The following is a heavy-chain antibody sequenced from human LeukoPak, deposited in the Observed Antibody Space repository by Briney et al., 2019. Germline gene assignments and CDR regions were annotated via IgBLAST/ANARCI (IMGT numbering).Heavy chain of an antibody. V-gene: IGHV3-23*01. CDR2: ISGRGGWT. J-gene: IGHJ6*03. Sequence: GGSLRLSCAASGFTFSSYAMHWVRQPPGKGLEWVSAISGRGGWTYYADSVKGRFTISRDDSKNMMWLQMNSLRAEDTALYYCAKDPDYYYMDVWGKGTTVTVSS. CDR3: AKDPDYYYMDV. CDR1: GFTFSSYA.